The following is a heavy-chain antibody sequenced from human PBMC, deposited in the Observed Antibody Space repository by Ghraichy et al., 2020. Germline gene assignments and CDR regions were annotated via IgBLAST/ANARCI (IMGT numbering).Heavy chain of an antibody. CDR2: ISSSGSTI. CDR3: ARGSNHYYDSSGYYYYYYGMDV. CDR1: GFTFSDYY. J-gene: IGHJ6*02. D-gene: IGHD3-22*01. V-gene: IGHV3-11*01. Sequence: GGSLRLSCAASGFTFSDYYMSWIRQAPGKGLEWVSYISSSGSTIYYTDSVKGRFTISRDNAKNSLYLQMNSLRAEDTAVHYCARGSNHYYDSSGYYYYYYGMDVWGQGTTVTVSS.